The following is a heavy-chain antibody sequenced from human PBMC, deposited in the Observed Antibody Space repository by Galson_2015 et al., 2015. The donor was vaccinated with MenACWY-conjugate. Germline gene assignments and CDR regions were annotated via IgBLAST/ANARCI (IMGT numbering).Heavy chain of an antibody. CDR3: AKGHGRFNYYYGMDV. D-gene: IGHD3-10*01. V-gene: IGHV3-30*18. CDR2: ISYDGSNK. Sequence: VAVISYDGSNKYYADSVKGRFTISRDNSKNTLYLQMNSLRAEDTAVYYCAKGHGRFNYYYGMDVWGQGTTVTVSS. J-gene: IGHJ6*02.